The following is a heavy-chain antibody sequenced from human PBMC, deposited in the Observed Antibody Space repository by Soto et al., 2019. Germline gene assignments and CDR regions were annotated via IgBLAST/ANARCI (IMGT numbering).Heavy chain of an antibody. J-gene: IGHJ4*02. D-gene: IGHD2-15*01. CDR2: ISAYNGNT. Sequence: QVQLVQSGAEVKKPGASVKVSCKASGYTFTSYGISCVRQAPGQGLEWMGWISAYNGNTNYAQKLQGRATMTTDTPTSTAYMELMSLRSDYTAVYYCVVAAQPYSFDYSGQGTLVTFSS. V-gene: IGHV1-18*01. CDR3: VVAAQPYSFDY. CDR1: GYTFTSYG.